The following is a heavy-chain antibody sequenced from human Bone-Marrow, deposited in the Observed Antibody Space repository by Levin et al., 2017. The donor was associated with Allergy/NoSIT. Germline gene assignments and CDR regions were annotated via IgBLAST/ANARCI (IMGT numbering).Heavy chain of an antibody. CDR3: ARDRLGDYERYFDL. CDR1: GFTFSSYA. V-gene: IGHV3-30*04. J-gene: IGHJ2*01. D-gene: IGHD4-17*01. CDR2: ISYDGSNK. Sequence: PGGSLRLSCAASGFTFSSYAMHWVRQAPGKGLEWVAVISYDGSNKYYADSVKGRFTISRDNSKNTLYLQMNSLRAEDTAVYYCARDRLGDYERYFDLWGRGTLVTVSS.